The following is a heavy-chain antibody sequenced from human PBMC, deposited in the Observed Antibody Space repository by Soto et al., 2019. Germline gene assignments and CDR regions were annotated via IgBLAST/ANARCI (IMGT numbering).Heavy chain of an antibody. CDR1: GGSISSYY. CDR3: ERGPRVYVYYHGMDV. D-gene: IGHD3-16*01. CDR2: IDTSGTT. V-gene: IGHV4-4*07. Sequence: EILPLTCIVSGGSISSYYCIWIRQAAGKGLEWIGRIDTSGTTNYNPSLRSRVTMSVDASKNQFYLNLSSVTAADTAVYFCERGPRVYVYYHGMDVWGQGTTVKVSS. J-gene: IGHJ6*02.